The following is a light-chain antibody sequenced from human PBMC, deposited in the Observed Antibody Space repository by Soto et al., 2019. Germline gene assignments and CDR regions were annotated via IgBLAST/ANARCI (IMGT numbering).Light chain of an antibody. Sequence: SQSPCTLSLSTGERATLSCRASQSVSSSYLAWYQQKPGQAPRLLIYGASSRATGIPDRFNGSGSGTDFTLTISRLEPEDFAVYYCQQYGSSLSITFGQGTRLEIK. CDR1: QSVSSSY. CDR2: GAS. J-gene: IGKJ5*01. V-gene: IGKV3-20*01. CDR3: QQYGSSLSIT.